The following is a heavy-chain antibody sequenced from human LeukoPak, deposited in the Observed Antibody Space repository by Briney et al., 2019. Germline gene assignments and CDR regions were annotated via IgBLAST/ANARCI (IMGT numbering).Heavy chain of an antibody. Sequence: GGSLRLSCAASGFTFSRYWMHWVRQAPGKGLEWVAAIWYDGSNDYYADSVKGRFTISRDNSKNTLSLQMNSLRAEDTAVYYCAREADCSGGSCYRGAFDIWGQGTMVTVSS. CDR1: GFTFSRYW. J-gene: IGHJ3*02. CDR3: AREADCSGGSCYRGAFDI. CDR2: IWYDGSND. V-gene: IGHV3-33*08. D-gene: IGHD2-15*01.